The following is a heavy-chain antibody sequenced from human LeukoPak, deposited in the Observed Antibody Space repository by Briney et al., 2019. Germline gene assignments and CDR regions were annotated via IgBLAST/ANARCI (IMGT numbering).Heavy chain of an antibody. CDR1: GFTFSSYS. D-gene: IGHD6-25*01. CDR3: ARDLTQRGYYYGMDV. J-gene: IGHJ6*02. Sequence: GRSLRLSCAASGFTFSSYSMNWVRQAPGKGLEWVSSISSSSSYIYYADSVKGRFTISRDNAKNSLYLQMNSLRAEDTAVYYCARDLTQRGYYYGMDVWGQGTTVTVSS. V-gene: IGHV3-21*01. CDR2: ISSSSSYI.